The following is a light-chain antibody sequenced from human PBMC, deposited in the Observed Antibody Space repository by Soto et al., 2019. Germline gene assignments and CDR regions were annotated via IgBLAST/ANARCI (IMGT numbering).Light chain of an antibody. J-gene: IGKJ2*03. V-gene: IGKV3-20*01. CDR2: GAS. CDR1: QSVRSSY. CDR3: QQYGRPPYS. Sequence: EIVLTQSPGTLSLSPGERATLSCRASQSVRSSYLAWYQQKPGQAPRLLIYGASSRATGIPDRFSGSGSGTDFTLTISRLEPEDFAVYYCQQYGRPPYSFGQGTKLEIK.